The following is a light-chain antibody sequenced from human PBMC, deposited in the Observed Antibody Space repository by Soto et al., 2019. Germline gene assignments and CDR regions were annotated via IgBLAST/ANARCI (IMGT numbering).Light chain of an antibody. J-gene: IGKJ1*01. CDR3: QQYNDEPWT. Sequence: DIQMTQSPSTLSASVGDRVTITCRASQNIGNWLAWYQQKPGKTPDLLIYDASSLESGVPLRFSGSGSGTDFTLTISSLQTDDSAAYYCQQYNDEPWTFGQGTEVEIK. V-gene: IGKV1-5*01. CDR1: QNIGNW. CDR2: DAS.